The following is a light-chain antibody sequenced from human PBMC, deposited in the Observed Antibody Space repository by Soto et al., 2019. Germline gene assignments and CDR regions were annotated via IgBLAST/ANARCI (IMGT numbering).Light chain of an antibody. CDR2: EVS. J-gene: IGLJ1*01. V-gene: IGLV2-18*02. Sequence: QSALTQPSSVSGSPGQSVTISCTGTSSDVGSYNRVSWYQQPPGTAPKLMIYEVSNRPSGVPDRFSGSKSGNTASLTISGLQAEDEADYYCSSYTSSSTWVFGTGTQVTVL. CDR1: SSDVGSYNR. CDR3: SSYTSSSTWV.